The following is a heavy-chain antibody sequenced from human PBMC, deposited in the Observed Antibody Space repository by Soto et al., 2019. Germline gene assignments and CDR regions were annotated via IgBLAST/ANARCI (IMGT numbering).Heavy chain of an antibody. D-gene: IGHD5-18*01. V-gene: IGHV3-66*01. CDR3: ARAYRVPTAMPNF. CDR1: GFIVSSNY. J-gene: IGHJ4*02. Sequence: EMQLVESGGSLVQPGGSLRLSCAASGFIVSSNYMSWVRQAPGKGLEWVSVIYSGGSTYYADSVKGRFTISRDISKNTLYLQMNSLRAEDTAVYYCARAYRVPTAMPNFWGQGTLVTVSS. CDR2: IYSGGST.